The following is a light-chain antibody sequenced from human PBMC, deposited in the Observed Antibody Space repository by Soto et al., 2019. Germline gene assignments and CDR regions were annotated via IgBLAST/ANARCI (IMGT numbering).Light chain of an antibody. CDR3: QQTYRIPYT. CDR1: QSISVY. J-gene: IGKJ2*01. Sequence: DIQMTQSPSSLSASIGDRVTITCRSSQSISVYMNWYQKKSGTPPKLLMYAASNLQSGVPSRFSGRGSGTDFTLTISSLQPEDFASYYCQQTYRIPYTFGQGTKVEI. CDR2: AAS. V-gene: IGKV1-39*01.